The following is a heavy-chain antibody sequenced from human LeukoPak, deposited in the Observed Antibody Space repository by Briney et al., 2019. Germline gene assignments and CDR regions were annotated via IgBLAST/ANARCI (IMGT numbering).Heavy chain of an antibody. Sequence: GRSLRLSCAASGFTFSNYVMHWVRQAPGKGLEWVAIISNDGSNKYYADSVEGRFTISRDNSKSTLYLQMNSPGPEDTAVYYCARDPTTVATTYFDYWGQGTLVTVSS. D-gene: IGHD4-23*01. CDR3: ARDPTTVATTYFDY. CDR1: GFTFSNYV. CDR2: ISNDGSNK. J-gene: IGHJ4*02. V-gene: IGHV3-30-3*01.